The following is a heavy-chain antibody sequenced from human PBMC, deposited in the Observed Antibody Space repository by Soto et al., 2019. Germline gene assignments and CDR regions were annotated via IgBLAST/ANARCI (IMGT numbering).Heavy chain of an antibody. Sequence: ESGGGVVQPGRSLRLSCAASGFTFSSYGMHWVRQAPGKGLEWVAVISYDGSNKYYADSVKGRFTISRDNSKNTLYLQMNSLRAEDTAVYYCAKDTYCSSTSCYETGGWFDPWGQGTLVTVSS. J-gene: IGHJ5*02. CDR2: ISYDGSNK. CDR1: GFTFSSYG. V-gene: IGHV3-30*18. D-gene: IGHD2-2*01. CDR3: AKDTYCSSTSCYETGGWFDP.